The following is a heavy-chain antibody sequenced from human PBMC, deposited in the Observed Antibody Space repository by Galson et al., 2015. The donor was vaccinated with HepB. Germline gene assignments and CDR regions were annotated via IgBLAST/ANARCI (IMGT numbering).Heavy chain of an antibody. V-gene: IGHV3-48*03. J-gene: IGHJ4*02. CDR3: ARVDVVLKVFAIFDL. Sequence: SLRLSCAASGFSFSRYEMNWVRQAPGKGLEWVSYISGSGDFIFYADSVKGRFTISRGNAKNSLYLQMNSLRAEDTAIYYCARVDVVLKVFAIFDLWGQGTLVTVSS. D-gene: IGHD2-8*01. CDR2: ISGSGDFI. CDR1: GFSFSRYE.